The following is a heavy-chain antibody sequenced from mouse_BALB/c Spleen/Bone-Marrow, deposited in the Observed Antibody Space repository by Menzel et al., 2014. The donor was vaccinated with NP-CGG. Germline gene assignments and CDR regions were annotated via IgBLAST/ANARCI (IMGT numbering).Heavy chain of an antibody. J-gene: IGHJ1*01. CDR3: ARRAYGNSYWYFDV. CDR2: IYPGDGDT. V-gene: IGHV1-82*01. Sequence: SGSELVKPGASVKISCKASGYAFSSSWVNWVKQRPGQGLEWIGRIYPGDGDTNYNGKFKGKATLTADKSSSTAYMQLSSLTSVDSAVYFCARRAYGNSYWYFDVWGAGTTVTVSS. CDR1: GYAFSSSW. D-gene: IGHD2-1*01.